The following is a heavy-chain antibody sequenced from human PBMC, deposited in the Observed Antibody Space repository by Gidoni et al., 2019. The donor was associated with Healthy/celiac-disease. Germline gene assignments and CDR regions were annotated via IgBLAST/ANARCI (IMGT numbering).Heavy chain of an antibody. V-gene: IGHV3-23*01. Sequence: EVQPLASGGGLVQTGGSLRLSCEASGTPFSSYAMSWVRQAPGTGLEWVSAISGSGGSTYYADSVKGRFTISRDNSKNTLYLQMNSLRAEDTAVYYCAKGELELCAFDIWGQGTMVTVSS. D-gene: IGHD1-7*01. CDR1: GTPFSSYA. CDR2: ISGSGGST. J-gene: IGHJ3*02. CDR3: AKGELELCAFDI.